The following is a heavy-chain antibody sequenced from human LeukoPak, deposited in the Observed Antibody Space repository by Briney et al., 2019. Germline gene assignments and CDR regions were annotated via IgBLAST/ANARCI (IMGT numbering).Heavy chain of an antibody. CDR1: GGSISSGGYY. V-gene: IGHV4-31*03. CDR2: IYYSGST. D-gene: IGHD6-13*01. J-gene: IGHJ4*02. Sequence: PSQTLSLTCTVSGGSISSGGYYWSWIRQHPGKGLEWIGYIYYSGSTNYNPSLKSRVTISVGTSKNQFSLKLSSVTAADTAVYYCARSPVRLAAAAYLYYFDYWGQGTLVTVSS. CDR3: ARSPVRLAAAAYLYYFDY.